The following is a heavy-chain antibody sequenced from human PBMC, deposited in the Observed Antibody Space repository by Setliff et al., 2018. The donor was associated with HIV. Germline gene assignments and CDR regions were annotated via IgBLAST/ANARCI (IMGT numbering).Heavy chain of an antibody. Sequence: KTSETLSLTCTVSGGSISSYYWGWIRQPPGKGLEWIGNIYYSGNTYYNPSLKSRVTISIETSKNQFSLKLRSVTAADTAVYYCARDPSGLDPFDIWGQGTMVTVS. D-gene: IGHD3-10*01. CDR1: GGSISSYY. V-gene: IGHV4-39*07. CDR2: IYYSGNT. CDR3: ARDPSGLDPFDI. J-gene: IGHJ3*02.